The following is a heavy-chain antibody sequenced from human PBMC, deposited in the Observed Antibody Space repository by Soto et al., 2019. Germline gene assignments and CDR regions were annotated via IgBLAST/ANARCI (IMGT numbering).Heavy chain of an antibody. CDR3: ARRRTSSPTPGDY. Sequence: QVQLQESGPGLVKPSQTLSLTCTVSGGSISSGGYYWSWIRQHPGKGLEWIGYIYYSGSTYYNPSLTCPVTKSVDTSKSTGSLKPSSVTAADTAVYYCARRRTSSPTPGDYWGQGTLVTVSS. J-gene: IGHJ4*02. D-gene: IGHD2-2*01. CDR1: GGSISSGGYY. CDR2: IYYSGST. V-gene: IGHV4-31*01.